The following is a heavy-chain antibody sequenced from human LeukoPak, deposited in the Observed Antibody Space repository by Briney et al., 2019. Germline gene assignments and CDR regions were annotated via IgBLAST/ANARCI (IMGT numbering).Heavy chain of an antibody. D-gene: IGHD7-27*01. V-gene: IGHV3-23*01. CDR3: AKDGGLWVSAHWGDS. CDR2: ITTSDGDT. J-gene: IGHJ4*02. CDR1: GFTFSSYT. Sequence: GGSLRLSCAASGFTFSSYTMSWVRQAPGRGLEWVSTITTSDGDTYYADSVKGRFTVSRDNSKNTLFLQMNSLRAEDTAVYYCAKDGGLWVSAHWGDSWGRGTLVTVSS.